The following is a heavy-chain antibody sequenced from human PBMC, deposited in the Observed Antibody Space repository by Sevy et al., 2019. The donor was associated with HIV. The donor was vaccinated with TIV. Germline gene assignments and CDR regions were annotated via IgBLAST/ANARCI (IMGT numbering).Heavy chain of an antibody. CDR1: GFSFSYYP. V-gene: IGHV3-30*01. CDR2: ISYDGVNQ. J-gene: IGHJ4*02. Sequence: GGSLRLYCAASGFSFSYYPMHWVRQAPGKGLEWVALISYDGVNQYYAASVKGRFTVSRVNSKNTLYMEMNNLRPEDTAVYYCARVVGRGEYLIYAYLDYWGQGTLVTVSS. CDR3: ARVVGRGEYLIYAYLDY. D-gene: IGHD2-15*01.